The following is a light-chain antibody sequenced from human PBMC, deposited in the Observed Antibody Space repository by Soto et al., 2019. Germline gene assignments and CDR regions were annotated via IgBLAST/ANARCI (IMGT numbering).Light chain of an antibody. V-gene: IGLV1-44*01. CDR1: SCNIGSNT. Sequence: QSVLTQPPSASGTPGQRVTISCSGSSCNIGSNTVNWYQQLPGTAPKRLMYTNDQRPSGVPDRFSGSSSGASASLAISGLQFEDEADYHCSSWDDNLDAVVFGAGTKVTVL. CDR3: SSWDDNLDAVV. J-gene: IGLJ1*01. CDR2: TND.